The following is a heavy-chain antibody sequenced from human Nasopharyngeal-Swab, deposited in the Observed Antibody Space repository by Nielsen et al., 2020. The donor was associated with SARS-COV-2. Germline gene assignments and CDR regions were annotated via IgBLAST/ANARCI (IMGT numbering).Heavy chain of an antibody. CDR3: ARDDKVGRRSDGYILSY. Sequence: GGSLRLSCAASGFTFSRHWMHWVRQAPGKGLAWVSRIKGDGSDKRYADSVRGRFTISRDNSMNTLHLQMSDLRAEDTAMYYCARDDKVGRRSDGYILSYWGQGTLVTVSS. CDR1: GFTFSRHW. J-gene: IGHJ4*02. V-gene: IGHV3-74*01. D-gene: IGHD5-24*01. CDR2: IKGDGSDK.